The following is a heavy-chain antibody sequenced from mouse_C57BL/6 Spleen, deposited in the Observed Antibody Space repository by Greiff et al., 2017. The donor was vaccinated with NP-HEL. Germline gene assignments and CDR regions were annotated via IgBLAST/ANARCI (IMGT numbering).Heavy chain of an antibody. V-gene: IGHV1-69*01. CDR3: ARKGGDYMDY. CDR1: GYTFTSYL. Sequence: QVQLQQPGAELVMPGASVKLSCKASGYTFTSYLMHWVKQRPGQGLEWIGEIDPSDSYTNYNQKFKGKSTLTVDKSSSTAYMQLSSLTSEDSAVEYCARKGGDYMDYWGQGTTLTVSS. CDR2: IDPSDSYT. J-gene: IGHJ2*01.